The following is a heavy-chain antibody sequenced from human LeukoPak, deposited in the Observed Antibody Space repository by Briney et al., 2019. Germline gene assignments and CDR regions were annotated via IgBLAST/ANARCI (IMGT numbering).Heavy chain of an antibody. D-gene: IGHD1-26*01. J-gene: IGHJ4*02. CDR3: AKSGGYGLIDY. Sequence: SETLSLTCAVSGASVSGSNYYWGWIRQPPGKGLEWIGNIYSSGSTYYNASLQSRVTISIDTSKNQFSLRLNSVTAADTAMYYCAKSGGYGLIDYWGQGTRVTVSS. CDR2: IYSSGST. V-gene: IGHV4-39*01. CDR1: GASVSGSNYY.